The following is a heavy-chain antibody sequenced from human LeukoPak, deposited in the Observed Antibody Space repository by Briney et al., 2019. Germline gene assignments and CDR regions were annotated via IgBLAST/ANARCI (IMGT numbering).Heavy chain of an antibody. CDR2: IYYSGST. CDR1: GGSISSSSYY. CDR3: ARGTVVTREIRD. V-gene: IGHV4-39*07. J-gene: IGHJ4*02. D-gene: IGHD4-23*01. Sequence: SETLSLTCTVSGGSISSSSYYWGWIRQPPGKGLEWIGSIYYSGSTYYNPSLKSRVTISVDTSKNQFSLKLSSVTAADTAVYYCARGTVVTREIRDWGQGTLVTVSS.